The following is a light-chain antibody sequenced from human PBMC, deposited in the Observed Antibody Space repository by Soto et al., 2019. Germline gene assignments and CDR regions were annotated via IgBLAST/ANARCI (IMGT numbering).Light chain of an antibody. V-gene: IGKV3-20*01. CDR2: GAS. CDR3: QQYGSSPPKYT. CDR1: QSVSSSY. Sequence: EIVLTLSPGTLSLSPGERVTLSCRASQSVSSSYLAWYQQKPGQAPRLLIYGASSRATGIPDRFSGSGSGTDFTLTISRLEPEDFAVYYCQQYGSSPPKYTFGQGTKLEIK. J-gene: IGKJ2*01.